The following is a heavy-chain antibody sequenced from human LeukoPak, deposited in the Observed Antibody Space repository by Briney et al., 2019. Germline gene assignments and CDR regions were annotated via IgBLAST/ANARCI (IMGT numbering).Heavy chain of an antibody. J-gene: IGHJ4*02. Sequence: SQTLSLTCTVSGGSISSGDYYWSWIRQPPGKGLGWIGYIYYSGSTNYNPSLKSRVTISVDTSKNQFSLKLSSVTAADTAVYYCARDSYYYDSSGFSYYFDYWGQGTLVTVSS. CDR3: ARDSYYYDSSGFSYYFDY. D-gene: IGHD3-22*01. CDR1: GGSISSGDYY. CDR2: IYYSGST. V-gene: IGHV4-61*08.